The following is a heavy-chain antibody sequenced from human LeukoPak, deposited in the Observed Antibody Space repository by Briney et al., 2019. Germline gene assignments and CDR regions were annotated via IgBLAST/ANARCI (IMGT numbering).Heavy chain of an antibody. CDR3: ARLDSGYDYVIY. CDR2: IYYSGST. D-gene: IGHD5-12*01. V-gene: IGHV4-39*01. CDR1: GGSFSSYY. J-gene: IGHJ4*02. Sequence: PSETLSLTCAVYGGSFSSYYWGWIRQPPGKGLEWIGSIYYSGSTYYNPSLKSRVTISVDTSKNQFSLKLSSVTAADTAVYYCARLDSGYDYVIYWGQGTLVTVSS.